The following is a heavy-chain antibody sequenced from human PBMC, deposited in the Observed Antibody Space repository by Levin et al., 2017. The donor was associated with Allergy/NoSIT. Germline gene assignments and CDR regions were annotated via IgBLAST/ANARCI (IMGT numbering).Heavy chain of an antibody. CDR1: GFTFSSHA. V-gene: IGHV3-30*04. CDR2: ISYDGTHE. Sequence: HGESLKISCAASGFTFSSHAMHWVRQAPGKGLEWEASISYDGTHEFYVDSVKGRFTISRDNSKNTLYLQMNNLRGEDTAIYYCARGGNIPSGLDVWGQGTTLTVSS. CDR3: ARGGNIPSGLDV. D-gene: IGHD2/OR15-2a*01. J-gene: IGHJ6*02.